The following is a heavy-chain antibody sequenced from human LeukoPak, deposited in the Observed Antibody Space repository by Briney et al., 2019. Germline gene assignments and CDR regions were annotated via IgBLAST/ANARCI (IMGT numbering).Heavy chain of an antibody. J-gene: IGHJ4*02. CDR1: GFTFSSYG. V-gene: IGHV3-33*01. CDR3: ARRFGELVDY. D-gene: IGHD3-10*01. CDR2: IWYDGSNK. Sequence: GGSLRLSCAASGFTFSSYGMHWVRQAPGKGLEWVAVIWYDGSNKYYGDSVKGRFTISRDNSKNTLYLQMNSLRGEDTAVYYCARRFGELVDYWGQGTLVTVSS.